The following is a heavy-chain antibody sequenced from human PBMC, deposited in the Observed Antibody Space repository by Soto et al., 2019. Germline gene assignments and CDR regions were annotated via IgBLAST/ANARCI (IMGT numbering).Heavy chain of an antibody. J-gene: IGHJ4*02. D-gene: IGHD3-3*01. CDR2: INPNSGGT. V-gene: IGHV1-2*04. CDR3: ARGDLLLLGAVNSLLVFDY. Sequence: ASVKVSCKASGYTFTGYYMHWVRQAPGQGLEWMGWINPNSGGTNYAQKFQGWVTMTRDTSISTAYMELSRLRSDDTAVYYCARGDLLLLGAVNSLLVFDYWGQGTLVTVSS. CDR1: GYTFTGYY.